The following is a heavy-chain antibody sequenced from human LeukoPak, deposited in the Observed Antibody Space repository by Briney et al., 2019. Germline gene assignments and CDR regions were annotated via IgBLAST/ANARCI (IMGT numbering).Heavy chain of an antibody. CDR1: GYSISSGYY. CDR3: ARGDEPVGATLDY. CDR2: IYHSGST. D-gene: IGHD1-26*01. Sequence: PSETLSLTCTVSGYSISSGYYWGWIRQPPGKGLEWIGGIYHSGSTYYNPSLKSRVTISVDTSKNQFSLKLSSVTAADTAVYYCARGDEPVGATLDYWGQGTLVTVSS. V-gene: IGHV4-38-2*02. J-gene: IGHJ4*02.